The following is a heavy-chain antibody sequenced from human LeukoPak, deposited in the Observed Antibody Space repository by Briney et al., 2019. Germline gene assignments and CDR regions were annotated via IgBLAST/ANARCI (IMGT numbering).Heavy chain of an antibody. CDR3: AVSSSSGSWYFDY. J-gene: IGHJ4*02. V-gene: IGHV3-74*01. CDR1: GFTFSSYW. D-gene: IGHD6-13*01. Sequence: GGSLRLSCAASGFTFSSYWMHWVRQAPGKGLVWVSRINSDGSSTSYADSVKGRFTISRDNAKNTLYLQMNSLRAEDTAVYYCAVSSSSGSWYFDYWGQGTLVTVSS. CDR2: INSDGSST.